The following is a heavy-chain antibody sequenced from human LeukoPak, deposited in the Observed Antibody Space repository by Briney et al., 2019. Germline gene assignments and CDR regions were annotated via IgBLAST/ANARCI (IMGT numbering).Heavy chain of an antibody. J-gene: IGHJ4*02. D-gene: IGHD5-18*01. V-gene: IGHV1-46*01. CDR3: ARDLQDTAMVI. CDR1: GYTFTSYY. CDR2: INPSGGST. Sequence: ASVKLSCKASGYTFTSYYMHWVRQAPGQGLEWMGIINPSGGSTSYAQKFKGRVTMTRDTSTSTVYMERSSLKSEDTALYYCARDLQDTAMVIWGQGTLVTVSS.